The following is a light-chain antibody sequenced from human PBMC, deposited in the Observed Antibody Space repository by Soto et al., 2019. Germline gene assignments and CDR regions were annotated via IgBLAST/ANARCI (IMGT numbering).Light chain of an antibody. CDR1: HSISIW. CDR3: QQYDNYWT. CDR2: DAS. J-gene: IGKJ1*01. Sequence: EIQMTQSHSTRSATAGGRVTVTFRASHSISIWLAWYQHKPGKAPKLLIYDASNLDSGVPSRFSGSGSGTEFSLTISNLQPDDCATYYCQQYDNYWTFGQGTKVDIK. V-gene: IGKV1-5*01.